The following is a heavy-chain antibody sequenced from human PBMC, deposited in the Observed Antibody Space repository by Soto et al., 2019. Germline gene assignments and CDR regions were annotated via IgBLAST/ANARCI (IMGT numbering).Heavy chain of an antibody. D-gene: IGHD1-7*01. V-gene: IGHV3-7*01. Sequence: GGSLRLSCAASGFTFSSYWMSWVRQAPGKGLEWVANIKQDGSEKYYVDSVKGRFTISRDNAKNSLYLQMNSLRAEDTAVYYCARVFNWNYFAFDYWGQGTLVTVSS. CDR1: GFTFSSYW. CDR2: IKQDGSEK. J-gene: IGHJ4*02. CDR3: ARVFNWNYFAFDY.